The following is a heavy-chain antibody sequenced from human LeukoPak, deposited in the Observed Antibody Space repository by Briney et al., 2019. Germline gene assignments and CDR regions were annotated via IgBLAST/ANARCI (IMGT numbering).Heavy chain of an antibody. D-gene: IGHD6-13*01. V-gene: IGHV3-23*01. CDR3: AKDSATGAIAAAVTTFDP. CDR2: ISGSGGST. Sequence: QAGGSLRLSCAASGFTFSSYAMSWVRQAPGKGLEWVSAISGSGGSTYYADSVKGRFTISRDNSKNTLYLQMNSLRAEDTAVYYCAKDSATGAIAAAVTTFDPWGQGTLVTVSS. CDR1: GFTFSSYA. J-gene: IGHJ5*02.